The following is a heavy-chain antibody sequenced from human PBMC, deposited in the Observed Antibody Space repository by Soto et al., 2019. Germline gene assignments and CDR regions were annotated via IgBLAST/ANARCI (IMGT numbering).Heavy chain of an antibody. CDR1: GFTFDDYA. CDR2: ISWNSGSI. D-gene: IGHD3-10*01. J-gene: IGHJ4*02. CDR3: AKVRSGSYYPEVFQGFDY. V-gene: IGHV3-9*01. Sequence: EVQLVESGGGMVQPGRSLRLSCAASGFTFDDYAMHWVRQAPGKGLEWVSGISWNSGSIGYADSVKGRFTISRDNAKNSLYLQMNSLRAEDTALYYCAKVRSGSYYPEVFQGFDYWGQGTLVTVSS.